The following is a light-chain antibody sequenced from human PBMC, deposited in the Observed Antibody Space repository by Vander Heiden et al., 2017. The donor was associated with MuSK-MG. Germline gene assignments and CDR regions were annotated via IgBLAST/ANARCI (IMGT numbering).Light chain of an antibody. V-gene: IGLV1-40*01. CDR3: HSYDNSLKAVL. CDR1: SSNIGAGND. CDR2: GDR. Sequence: QSVLTQPPSVSGAPGQRITISCAGSSSNIGAGNDVHWYQLSPGRAPKLLIFGDRNRPSGVPDRFSGSKSGTSASLAITGLQPDEEADYYCHSYDNSLKAVLFGGGTKVTV. J-gene: IGLJ2*01.